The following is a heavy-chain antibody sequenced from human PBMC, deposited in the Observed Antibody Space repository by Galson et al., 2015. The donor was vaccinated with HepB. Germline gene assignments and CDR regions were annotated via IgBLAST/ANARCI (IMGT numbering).Heavy chain of an antibody. CDR2: IYYSGST. V-gene: IGHV4-59*08. D-gene: IGHD2-2*01. CDR1: GGSISSYY. Sequence: TLSLTCTASGGSISSYYWSWIRQPPGKGLEWIGYIYYSGSTNYNPSLKSRVTISVDTSKNQFSLKLSSVTAADTAVYYCASFACSSTSCYHFDYWGQGTLVTVSS. CDR3: ASFACSSTSCYHFDY. J-gene: IGHJ4*02.